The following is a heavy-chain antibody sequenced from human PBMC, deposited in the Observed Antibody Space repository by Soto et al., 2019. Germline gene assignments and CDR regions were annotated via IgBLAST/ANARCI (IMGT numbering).Heavy chain of an antibody. V-gene: IGHV4-59*01. CDR1: NDSISSSY. Sequence: QVQLQESGPGLVKPSETLSLTCTVSNDSISSSYRSWIRQPPGKGLEWIGYISNSGNTNYNPALKSXXTXSXXTSKNLFSLKLSSVTAADTAVYFCARVIGGWGVDYWGQGTLVTVSS. J-gene: IGHJ4*02. D-gene: IGHD6-19*01. CDR3: ARVIGGWGVDY. CDR2: ISNSGNT.